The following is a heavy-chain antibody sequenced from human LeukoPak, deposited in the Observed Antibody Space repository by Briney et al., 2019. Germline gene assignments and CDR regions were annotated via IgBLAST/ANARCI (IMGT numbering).Heavy chain of an antibody. CDR2: ISYTGTYI. CDR3: ARGYDSSGYYPDY. Sequence: GGSLRLSCAASAFSLNAYNMNWVRQAPGKGLEWVSSISYTGTYIYYADSVKGRFTISRDNAKNSLYLQMNSLRAEDTAVYYCARGYDSSGYYPDYWGQGTLVTVSS. V-gene: IGHV3-21*01. D-gene: IGHD3-22*01. CDR1: AFSLNAYN. J-gene: IGHJ4*02.